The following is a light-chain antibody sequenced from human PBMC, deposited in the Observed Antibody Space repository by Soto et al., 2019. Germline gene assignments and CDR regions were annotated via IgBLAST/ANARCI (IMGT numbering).Light chain of an antibody. CDR1: QSISSY. V-gene: IGKV3-11*01. Sequence: EIVLTQSPDTLSLSPGERATLSCRASQSISSYLGWYQQKPGQAPRLLIYDASNRATGIPARFSGSGSGADFTLTISSLEPEDLAVSYCQHHSNSPCTFRQGTKV. J-gene: IGKJ1*01. CDR2: DAS. CDR3: QHHSNSPCT.